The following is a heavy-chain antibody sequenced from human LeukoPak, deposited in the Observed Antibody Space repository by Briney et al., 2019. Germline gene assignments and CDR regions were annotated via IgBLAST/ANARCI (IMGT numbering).Heavy chain of an antibody. V-gene: IGHV3-30-3*01. CDR3: ARVATMIVVVLYYGMDV. D-gene: IGHD3-22*01. Sequence: PGGSLRLSCAASGFTFSSYAMHWVRQAPGKGLEWVAVISYDGSNKYYADSVKGRFTISRDNSKNTLNLQMNSLRAEDTAVYYCARVATMIVVVLYYGMDVWGQGTTVTVSS. J-gene: IGHJ6*02. CDR2: ISYDGSNK. CDR1: GFTFSSYA.